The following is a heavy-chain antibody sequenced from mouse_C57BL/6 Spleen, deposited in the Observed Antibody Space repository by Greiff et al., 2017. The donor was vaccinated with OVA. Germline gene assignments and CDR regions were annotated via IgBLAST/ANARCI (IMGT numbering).Heavy chain of an antibody. D-gene: IGHD1-1*01. J-gene: IGHJ3*01. CDR2: ISSGGDYI. Sequence: EVKLVESGEGLVKPGGSLKLSCAASGFTFSSYAMSWVRQTPEKRLEWVAYISSGGDYIYYADTVKGRFTISRDNARNTLYLQMSSLKSEDTAMYYCTRDWDYYGSFAYWGQGTLVTVSA. CDR1: GFTFSSYA. V-gene: IGHV5-9-1*02. CDR3: TRDWDYYGSFAY.